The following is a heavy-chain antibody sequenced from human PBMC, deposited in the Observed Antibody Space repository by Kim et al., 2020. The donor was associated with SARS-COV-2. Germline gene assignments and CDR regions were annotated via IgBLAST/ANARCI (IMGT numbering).Heavy chain of an antibody. V-gene: IGHV4-34*01. CDR1: GGSFSGYY. J-gene: IGHJ4*02. Sequence: SETLCLTCAVYGGSFSGYYWSWIRQPPGKGLEWIGEINHSGSTNYNPSLKSRVTISVDTSKNQFSLKLSSVTAADTAVYYCARKIRRGASVSFDYWGQGTLVTVSS. CDR3: ARKIRRGASVSFDY. CDR2: INHSGST.